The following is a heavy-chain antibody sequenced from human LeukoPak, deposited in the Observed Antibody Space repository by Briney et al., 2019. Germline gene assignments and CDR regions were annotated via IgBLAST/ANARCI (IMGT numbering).Heavy chain of an antibody. J-gene: IGHJ4*02. CDR2: SGGAT. D-gene: IGHD7-27*01. CDR1: GFTFSSYG. V-gene: IGHV3-64D*09. Sequence: PGRSLRLSCAASGFTFSSYGMHWVRQAPGKGLEYVSTSGGATYYADSVKGRFTISRDNAKNTLYLQMSSLGAEDTAVYYCIKDRTGTYSFDYWGQGTLVTVSS. CDR3: IKDRTGTYSFDY.